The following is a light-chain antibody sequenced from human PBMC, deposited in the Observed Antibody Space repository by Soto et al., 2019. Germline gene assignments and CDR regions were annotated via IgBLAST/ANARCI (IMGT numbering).Light chain of an antibody. CDR1: QSVSSSY. Sequence: PGERVTLSCTASQSVSSSYLTWYQQKPGQAPSLLIYGASTRDTSIPARFSGSGSGTDFTLTISSLLPEDFAVYYCQQDCNLPPTFGQGTKVDIK. J-gene: IGKJ1*01. V-gene: IGKV3D-7*01. CDR2: GAS. CDR3: QQDCNLPPT.